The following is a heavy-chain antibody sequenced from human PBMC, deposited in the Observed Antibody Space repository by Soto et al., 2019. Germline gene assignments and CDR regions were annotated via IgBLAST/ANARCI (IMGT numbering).Heavy chain of an antibody. V-gene: IGHV3-7*01. J-gene: IGHJ6*02. CDR2: IKQDGSEK. CDR3: AREFREWFGELFPYYYYGMDV. D-gene: IGHD3-10*01. CDR1: GFTFSSYW. Sequence: GGSLRLSCAASGFTFSSYWMSWVRQAPGKGLEWVANIKQDGSEKYYVDSVKGRFTISRDNAKNSLYLQMNSLRAEDTAVYYCAREFREWFGELFPYYYYGMDVWGQGTTVTVSS.